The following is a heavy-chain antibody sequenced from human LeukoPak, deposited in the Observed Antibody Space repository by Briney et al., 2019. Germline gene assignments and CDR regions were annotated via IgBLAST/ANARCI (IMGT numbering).Heavy chain of an antibody. V-gene: IGHV3-30*04. CDR2: ILYDGSKK. CDR3: ANFDGSTQAFQI. CDR1: GFTFSSYA. Sequence: GGSLRLSCAASGFTFSSYAMHWVRQAPGKGLEWVAAILYDGSKKYYADSVKGRFSVYRDNSNYTLYMELNSLRPEDTALYSCANFDGSTQAFQIWGQGTMVTVSS. D-gene: IGHD3-9*01. J-gene: IGHJ3*02.